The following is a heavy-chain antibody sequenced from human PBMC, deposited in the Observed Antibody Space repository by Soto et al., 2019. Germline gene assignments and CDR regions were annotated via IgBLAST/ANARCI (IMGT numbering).Heavy chain of an antibody. D-gene: IGHD1-26*01. CDR1: GGSISSYY. J-gene: IGHJ4*02. V-gene: IGHV4-59*01. CDR2: IYYSGST. CDR3: ARFYSGSYLITYYFDY. Sequence: SETLSLTCTVSGGSISSYYWSWIRQPPGKGLEWIGYIYYSGSTNYNPSLKSRVTISVDTSKNQFSLKLSSVTAADTAVYYCARFYSGSYLITYYFDYWGQRTLVTVSS.